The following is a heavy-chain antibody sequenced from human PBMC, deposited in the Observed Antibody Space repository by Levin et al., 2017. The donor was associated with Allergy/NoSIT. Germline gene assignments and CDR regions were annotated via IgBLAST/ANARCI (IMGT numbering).Heavy chain of an antibody. CDR1: GFTFSDYY. J-gene: IGHJ6*03. CDR3: ARDGWFRDRGYMDV. Sequence: LSLTCAASGFTFSDYYMSWIRQAPGKGLEWVSYISSSGSTIYYADSVKGRFTISRDNAKNSLYLQMNSLRAEDTAVYYCARDGWFRDRGYMDVWGKGTTVTVSS. CDR2: ISSSGSTI. D-gene: IGHD3-10*01. V-gene: IGHV3-11*01.